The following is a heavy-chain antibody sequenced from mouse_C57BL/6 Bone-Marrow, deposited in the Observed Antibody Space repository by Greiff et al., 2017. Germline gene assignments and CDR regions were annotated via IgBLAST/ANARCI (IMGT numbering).Heavy chain of an antibody. CDR1: GYSFTVYY. D-gene: IGHD3-3*01. CDR3: VRSPCVGGGMGY. V-gene: IGHV1-31*01. CDR2: INPYNGAS. J-gene: IGHJ4*01. Sequence: VQLQQSGPELVKPGASVKISCKASGYSFTVYYIHWVKQSHVKSLEWIGRINPYNGASSYNQNFKDKASLTVDKSSSTAYMELHRLTSGDSAVYYWVRSPCVGGGMGYWGQGTSVTVSS.